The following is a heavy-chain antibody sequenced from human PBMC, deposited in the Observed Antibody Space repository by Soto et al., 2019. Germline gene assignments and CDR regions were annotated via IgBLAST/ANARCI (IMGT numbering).Heavy chain of an antibody. J-gene: IGHJ5*02. V-gene: IGHV1-46*01. CDR2: INPSGGST. CDR3: ARVVVPTTATTSNWFDP. Sequence: GASVKVSCKASGYTFTTYYLHWVRRAPGQGLEWMGIINPSGGSTNYAQRFQGRVTMTSDTSTSTVYMELSSLRADDTAVYYCARVVVPTTATTSNWFDPWGQGTLVTVSS. CDR1: GYTFTTYY. D-gene: IGHD4-17*01.